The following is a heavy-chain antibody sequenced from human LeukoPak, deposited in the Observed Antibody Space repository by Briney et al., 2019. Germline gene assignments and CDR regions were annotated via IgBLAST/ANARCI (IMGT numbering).Heavy chain of an antibody. J-gene: IGHJ4*02. CDR1: GGSISSYY. CDR3: ARMWYYGDYRFDS. D-gene: IGHD4-17*01. CDR2: IYHRGST. Sequence: PSETLSLTCTVSGGSISSYYWSWIRQPPGKGLEWIGYIYHRGSTNYSPSLKSRVTISSDTSKNQFSLRLSSVTAADTAIYYCARMWYYGDYRFDSWGQGTLVTVSS. V-gene: IGHV4-59*01.